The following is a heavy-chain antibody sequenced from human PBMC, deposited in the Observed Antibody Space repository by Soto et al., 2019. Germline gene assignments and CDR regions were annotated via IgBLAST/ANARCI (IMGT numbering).Heavy chain of an antibody. Sequence: QVQLVQSGAEVKKPGSSVKVSCKASGGTFSSYAISWVRQAPGQGLEWMGGIIPIFGTANYAQKFQGRVTITADESTSTAYMELRSLRSEDTGVYYWARGPREPSTSWGGDYWGQGTLVTVSS. CDR3: ARGPREPSTSWGGDY. D-gene: IGHD1-26*01. J-gene: IGHJ4*02. CDR2: IIPIFGTA. V-gene: IGHV1-69*01. CDR1: GGTFSSYA.